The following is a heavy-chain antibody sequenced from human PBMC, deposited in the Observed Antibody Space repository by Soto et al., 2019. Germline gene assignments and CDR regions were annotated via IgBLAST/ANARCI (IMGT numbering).Heavy chain of an antibody. D-gene: IGHD2-15*01. Sequence: QVQLVESGGGVVQPGRSLRLSCAASGFTFSSYAMHWVRQAPGKGLEWVAVISYDGSNKYYADSVKGRFTISRDNSKNTLYLQMNSLRAEDTAVYYCASGYNVAATRGWGQGTLVTVSS. J-gene: IGHJ4*02. CDR1: GFTFSSYA. CDR2: ISYDGSNK. V-gene: IGHV3-30-3*01. CDR3: ASGYNVAATRG.